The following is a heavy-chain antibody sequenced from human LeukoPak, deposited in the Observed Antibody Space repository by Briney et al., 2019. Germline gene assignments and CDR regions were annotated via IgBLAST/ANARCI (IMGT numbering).Heavy chain of an antibody. CDR3: ARDLGQYYDTSDNWFDP. V-gene: IGHV3-74*01. J-gene: IGHJ5*02. CDR1: GFTFSSYW. D-gene: IGHD3-22*01. Sequence: GGSLRLSCAASGFTFSSYWMHWVRQPPGKGLVWVSRINTDGSSTYYADSVKGRFTVSRDNAKNTLNLQMNSLRAEDTAVYYCARDLGQYYDTSDNWFDPWGQGTLVTVSS. CDR2: INTDGSST.